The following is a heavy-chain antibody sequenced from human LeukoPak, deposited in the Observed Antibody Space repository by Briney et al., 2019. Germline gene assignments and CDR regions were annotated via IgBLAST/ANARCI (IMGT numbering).Heavy chain of an antibody. V-gene: IGHV1-8*01. D-gene: IGHD3-16*02. CDR3: ARGSQDYDYVWGSYPQSPLDY. Sequence: ASVKVSCKASGYTFTSYDINWVRQATGQGLEWMGWMNPNSGNTGYAQKFQGRVTMTRNTSISTAYMELSSLRSEDTAVYYCARGSQDYDYVWGSYPQSPLDYWGQGTLVTVSS. CDR1: GYTFTSYD. J-gene: IGHJ4*02. CDR2: MNPNSGNT.